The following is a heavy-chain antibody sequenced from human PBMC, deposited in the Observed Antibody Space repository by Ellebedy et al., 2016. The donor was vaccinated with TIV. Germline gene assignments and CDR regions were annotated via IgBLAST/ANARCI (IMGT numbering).Heavy chain of an antibody. V-gene: IGHV1-46*01. CDR2: INPSGGST. J-gene: IGHJ6*02. CDR1: GYTFTSYY. Sequence: AASVKVSCKASGYTFTSYYMHWVRQAPGQGLEWMGIINPSGGSTSYAQKFQGRVTMTRDTSTSTVYIELSSLRSEDTAVYYCAKGDGSGSPSYYYYGMDVWGQGTTVTVSS. D-gene: IGHD3-10*01. CDR3: AKGDGSGSPSYYYYGMDV.